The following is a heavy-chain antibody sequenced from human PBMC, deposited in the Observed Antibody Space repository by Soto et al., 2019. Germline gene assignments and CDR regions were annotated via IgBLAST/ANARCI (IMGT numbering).Heavy chain of an antibody. J-gene: IGHJ6*02. V-gene: IGHV1-24*01. Sequence: ASVKVSCKVSGYTLTELSMHWVRQAPGKGHEWMGGFDPEDSETIYAQKFQGRVTMTEDTSTDTAYMELSSLRSEDTAVYYCATKGRWYVGYYYYGMDVWGQGTTVTVSS. CDR3: ATKGRWYVGYYYYGMDV. CDR1: GYTLTELS. CDR2: FDPEDSET. D-gene: IGHD6-13*01.